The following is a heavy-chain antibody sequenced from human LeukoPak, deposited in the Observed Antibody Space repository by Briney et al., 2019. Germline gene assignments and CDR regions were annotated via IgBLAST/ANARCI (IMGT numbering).Heavy chain of an antibody. CDR1: GYTFTSYY. J-gene: IGHJ4*02. Sequence: ASVEVSCKASGYTFTSYYMHWVRQAPGQGLEWMGRINPSGGSTSYAQKFQGRVTMTRDTSTSTVYMELSSLRSEDTAVYYCARGALYYYDSSGYYGYWGQRTLVTVSS. CDR2: INPSGGST. D-gene: IGHD3-22*01. CDR3: ARGALYYYDSSGYYGY. V-gene: IGHV1-46*01.